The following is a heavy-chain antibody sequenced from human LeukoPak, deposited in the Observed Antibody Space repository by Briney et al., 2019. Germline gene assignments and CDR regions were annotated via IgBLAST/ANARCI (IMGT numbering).Heavy chain of an antibody. CDR3: ARSWPVIVVVVAAHRGGRFDP. V-gene: IGHV4-34*01. D-gene: IGHD2-15*01. CDR1: GGSFSGYY. J-gene: IGHJ5*02. CDR2: INHSGST. Sequence: PSETLSLTCAVYGGSFSGYYWSWIRQPPGKGLEWIGEINHSGSTNYNPSLKSRVTISVDTSKNQFSLKLSFVTAADTAVYYCARSWPVIVVVVAAHRGGRFDPWGQGTLVTVSS.